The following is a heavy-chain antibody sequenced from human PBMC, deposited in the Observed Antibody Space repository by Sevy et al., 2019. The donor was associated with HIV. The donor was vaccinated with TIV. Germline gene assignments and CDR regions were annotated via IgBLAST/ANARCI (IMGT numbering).Heavy chain of an antibody. V-gene: IGHV3-11*01. CDR3: ARRFDYGSGYLYYFDS. CDR1: GFNFSANY. D-gene: IGHD3-3*01. CDR2: IRGMGDEI. J-gene: IGHJ4*02. Sequence: GGSRKLSVAASGFNFSANYRTWIPQSAGKGRKGITYIRGMGDEIYYENSVKGRFTISRDNTKNSLYLQMTSVRAEDTAVYYCARRFDYGSGYLYYFDSWGPGTLVTVSS.